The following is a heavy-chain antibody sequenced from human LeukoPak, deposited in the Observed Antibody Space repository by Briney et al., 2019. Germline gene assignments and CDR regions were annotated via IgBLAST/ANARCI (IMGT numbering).Heavy chain of an antibody. CDR1: GFTFSSYS. V-gene: IGHV3-48*02. Sequence: RPGGSLRLSCAASGFTFSSYSMNWVRHAPGKGLEWFSYISSSSSTIYYADSVKGRFTISRDNAKNSLYLQMNSLRDEDTAVYYCARTYSSGWYYFDYWGQGTLVTVSS. CDR2: ISSSSSTI. D-gene: IGHD6-19*01. CDR3: ARTYSSGWYYFDY. J-gene: IGHJ4*02.